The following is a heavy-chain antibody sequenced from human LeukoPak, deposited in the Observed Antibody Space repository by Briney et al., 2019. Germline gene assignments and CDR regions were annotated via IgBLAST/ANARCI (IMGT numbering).Heavy chain of an antibody. CDR2: INHSGST. Sequence: SETLSLTCAVYGGSFSGYYWSWIRQPPGKGLEWIGEINHSGSTNYNPSLKSRVTISVDTSKNQFSPKLSSVTAADMAVYYCARTYYDFWSGYHYASDYWGQGTLVTVSS. CDR3: ARTYYDFWSGYHYASDY. J-gene: IGHJ4*02. D-gene: IGHD3-3*01. V-gene: IGHV4-34*01. CDR1: GGSFSGYY.